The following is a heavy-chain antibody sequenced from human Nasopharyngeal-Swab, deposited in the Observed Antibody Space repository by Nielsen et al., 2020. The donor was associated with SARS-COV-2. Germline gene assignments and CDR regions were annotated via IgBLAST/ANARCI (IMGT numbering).Heavy chain of an antibody. Sequence: VRQMPGKGLEWVSFISSRSSTIYYADSVKGRFTISRDNSKNTLYLQMNSLRAEDTAVYYCAKDEYIVVVPAALRLDYWGQGTLVTVSS. V-gene: IGHV3-23*01. CDR3: AKDEYIVVVPAALRLDY. J-gene: IGHJ4*02. D-gene: IGHD2-2*01. CDR2: ISSRSSTI.